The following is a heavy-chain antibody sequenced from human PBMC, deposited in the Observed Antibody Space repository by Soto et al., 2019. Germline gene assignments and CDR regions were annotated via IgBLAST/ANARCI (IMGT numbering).Heavy chain of an antibody. CDR3: ASSHAGAHITAAVH. Sequence: PSETLSLTCTVSGGSISSSSYYWGWIRQPPGKGLEWIGSIYYSGSTYYNPSLKSRVTISVDTSKNQFSLKLSSVTAADTAVYYCASSHAGAHITAAVHWGQGTLVTVS. V-gene: IGHV4-39*01. J-gene: IGHJ4*02. CDR1: GGSISSSSYY. CDR2: IYYSGST. D-gene: IGHD6-13*01.